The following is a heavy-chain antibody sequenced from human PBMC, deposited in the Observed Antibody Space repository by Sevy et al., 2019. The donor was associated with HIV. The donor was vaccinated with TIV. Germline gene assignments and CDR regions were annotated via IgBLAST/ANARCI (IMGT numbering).Heavy chain of an antibody. Sequence: GGSLRLSCAASGFDVNENYMSWVRQAPGKGLEWVSIIYSGDTGGSTYYADSVKGRLNISRDNSQNTLYLNINSLRPEDTAVYYCARERLVSAGGYYNYYFGMDVWGQGTTVTVSS. CDR1: GFDVNENY. CDR2: IYSGDTGGST. V-gene: IGHV3-53*01. D-gene: IGHD3-3*01. CDR3: ARERLVSAGGYYNYYFGMDV. J-gene: IGHJ6*02.